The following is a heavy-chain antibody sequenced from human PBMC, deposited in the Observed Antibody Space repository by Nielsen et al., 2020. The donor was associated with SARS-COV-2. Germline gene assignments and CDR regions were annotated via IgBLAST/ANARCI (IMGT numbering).Heavy chain of an antibody. V-gene: IGHV4-30-2*01. CDR1: GGSISSGGYS. CDR3: AKTWIQGFQYYYYYGLDV. CDR2: IYHSGST. Sequence: SETLSLTCAVSGGSISSGGYSWSWIRQPPGKGLEWIGYIYHSGSTYYNPSLKSRATISVDRSKNQFSLKLSSVTAADTAVYYCAKTWIQGFQYYYYYGLDVWGQGTTVTVSS. J-gene: IGHJ6*02. D-gene: IGHD5-18*01.